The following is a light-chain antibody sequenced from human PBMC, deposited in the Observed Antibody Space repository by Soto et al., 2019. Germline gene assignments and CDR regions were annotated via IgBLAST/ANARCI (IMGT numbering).Light chain of an antibody. V-gene: IGKV1-8*01. Sequence: AIRMTQSPSSFSASTGDRVTITCRASQGISSYVAWYQQKPGKAPKLLIYAASTLQSGVPSRYSGSGSGTDFTLTISCLQSEDFATYYCQQYYSYPQVTFGGGTKVEIK. CDR2: AAS. CDR3: QQYYSYPQVT. CDR1: QGISSY. J-gene: IGKJ4*01.